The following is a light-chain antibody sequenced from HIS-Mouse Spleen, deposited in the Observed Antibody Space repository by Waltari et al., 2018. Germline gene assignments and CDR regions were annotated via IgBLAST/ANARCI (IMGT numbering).Light chain of an antibody. V-gene: IGLV3-10*01. J-gene: IGLJ2*01. CDR3: YSTDSSGNHRV. CDR1: ALPKKY. Sequence: SYELTQPPSVSVSPGQTARITCSGDALPKKYAYWYQQKSGQAPVLVIYEDSKRPSGSRERFSGSSAGKMATLTISGAQVEDEADYYGYSTDSSGNHRVFGGGTKLTVL. CDR2: EDS.